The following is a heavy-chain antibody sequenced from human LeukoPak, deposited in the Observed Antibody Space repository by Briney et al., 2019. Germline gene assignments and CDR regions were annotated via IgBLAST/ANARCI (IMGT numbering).Heavy chain of an antibody. CDR2: INHFGST. Sequence: SETLSLTCAVYGGFFSGYYWTWIRQPPGKGLEWIGEINHFGSTNYNPSLKSRVTISVDTSKNQFSLKLSSVTAADTAVYYCARDRVRFLEWLSGMDVWGKGTTVTVS. J-gene: IGHJ6*03. D-gene: IGHD3-3*01. CDR1: GGFFSGYY. CDR3: ARDRVRFLEWLSGMDV. V-gene: IGHV4-34*01.